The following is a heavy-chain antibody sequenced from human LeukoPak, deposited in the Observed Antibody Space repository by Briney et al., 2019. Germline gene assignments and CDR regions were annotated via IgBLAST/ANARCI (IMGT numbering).Heavy chain of an antibody. CDR1: GGTFSSYA. D-gene: IGHD5-12*01. V-gene: IGHV1-18*01. CDR2: ISAYNGNT. CDR3: ARTFTVATTFDY. Sequence: GSSVKVSCKASGGTFSSYAISWVRQAPGQGLEWMGWISAYNGNTNYAQKLQGRVTMTTDTSTSTAYMELRSLRSDDTAVYYCARTFTVATTFDYWGQGTLVTVSS. J-gene: IGHJ4*02.